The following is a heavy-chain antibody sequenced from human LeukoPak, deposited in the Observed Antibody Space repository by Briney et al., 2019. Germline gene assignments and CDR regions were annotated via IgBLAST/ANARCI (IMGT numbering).Heavy chain of an antibody. CDR1: GFIFSNFA. CDR2: ISGSGGST. D-gene: IGHD6-19*01. Sequence: GGSLRLSCAASGFIFSNFAMSWVRQAPGKGLEWVSCISGSGGSTYNADSVKGRFTIPRDNSKNTLFLQMNSLRAEDTAVYYCAKETLAVAGTWFDYWGQGTLVTVSS. V-gene: IGHV3-23*01. J-gene: IGHJ4*02. CDR3: AKETLAVAGTWFDY.